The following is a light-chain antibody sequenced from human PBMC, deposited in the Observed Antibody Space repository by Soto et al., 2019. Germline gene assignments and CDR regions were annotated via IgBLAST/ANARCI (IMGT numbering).Light chain of an antibody. Sequence: DIQMTQSPSSLSASVGDRVTITCRASQTISRYLNWYQHKPGKGPKLVIYAASSLQSGVPSRFSGSGSGTDFTLTISSLQPEDFGIYYCQQSYSTPVTFDQGTRLDIK. J-gene: IGKJ5*01. CDR2: AAS. V-gene: IGKV1-39*01. CDR1: QTISRY. CDR3: QQSYSTPVT.